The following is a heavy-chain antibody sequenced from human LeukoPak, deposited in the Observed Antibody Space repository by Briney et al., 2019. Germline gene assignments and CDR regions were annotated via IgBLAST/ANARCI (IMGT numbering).Heavy chain of an antibody. CDR3: ARGQLLRGWFDP. CDR2: VYYSGST. Sequence: PSETLSLTCTVSGGSISSSFYYWGWIRQPPGKGLEWIGSVYYSGSTYYNPSLKSRVTISVDTSKNQFSLKLSSVTAADTAVYYCARGQLLRGWFDPWGQGTLVTVSS. V-gene: IGHV4-39*07. CDR1: GGSISSSFYY. D-gene: IGHD2-2*01. J-gene: IGHJ5*02.